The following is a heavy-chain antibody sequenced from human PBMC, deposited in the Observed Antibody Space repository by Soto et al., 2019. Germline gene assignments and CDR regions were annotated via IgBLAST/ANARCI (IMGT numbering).Heavy chain of an antibody. CDR1: GYTFTSYG. CDR3: ARDLEDIVLMVYAIHAFDI. CDR2: ISAYNGNT. V-gene: IGHV1-18*01. J-gene: IGHJ3*02. Sequence: ASVKVSCKASGYTFTSYGISWVRQAPGQGLEWMGWISAYNGNTNYAQKLQGRVTMTTDTSTSTAYMELRSLRSDDTDVYYCARDLEDIVLMVYAIHAFDIWGQGTMVTVSS. D-gene: IGHD2-8*01.